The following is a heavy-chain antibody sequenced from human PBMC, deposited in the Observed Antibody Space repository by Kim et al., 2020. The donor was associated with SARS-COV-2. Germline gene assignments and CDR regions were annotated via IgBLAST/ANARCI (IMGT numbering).Heavy chain of an antibody. CDR2: IIPIFGTA. CDR3: ARKSIAVAGSTYYYYYGMDV. D-gene: IGHD6-19*01. J-gene: IGHJ6*02. Sequence: SVKVSCKASGGTFSSYAISWVRQAPGQGLEWMGGIIPIFGTANYAQKFQGRVTITADESTSTAYMELSSLRSEDTAVYYCARKSIAVAGSTYYYYYGMDVWGQGTTVTVSS. CDR1: GGTFSSYA. V-gene: IGHV1-69*13.